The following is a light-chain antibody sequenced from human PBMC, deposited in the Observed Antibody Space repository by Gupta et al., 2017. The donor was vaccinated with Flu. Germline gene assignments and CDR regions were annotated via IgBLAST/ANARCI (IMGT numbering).Light chain of an antibody. Sequence: LSPGERVTVSCRASQRVSSRYLAWYQQKPGQAPTLLMYGASVRAAAIPDRFSGSGSETDFTLTISGLEPEDFAVYYCQQYATSPWTFGQGTKLEI. CDR3: QQYATSPWT. J-gene: IGKJ2*01. CDR1: QRVSSRY. V-gene: IGKV3-20*01. CDR2: GAS.